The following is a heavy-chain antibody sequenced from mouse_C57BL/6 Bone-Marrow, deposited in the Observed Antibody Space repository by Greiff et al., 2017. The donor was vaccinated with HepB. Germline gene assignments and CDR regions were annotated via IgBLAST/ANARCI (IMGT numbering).Heavy chain of an antibody. V-gene: IGHV5-6*02. CDR2: ISRGGSYT. CDR1: GFTFSSYG. CDR3: ARRGSRVYFGV. J-gene: IGHJ1*03. Sequence: EVKLVESGADLVKPGGSLKLSCAASGFTFSSYGMSWVRQTPEKRLEWVATISRGGSYTNYPDSVKGRFTMTRDNATNTLYLQMSSLKSEDSAMYYCARRGSRVYFGVWGTGTTVTVSS. D-gene: IGHD1-1*01.